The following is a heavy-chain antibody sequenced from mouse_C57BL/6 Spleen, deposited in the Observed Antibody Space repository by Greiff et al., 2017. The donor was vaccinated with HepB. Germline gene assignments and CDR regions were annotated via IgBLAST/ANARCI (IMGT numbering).Heavy chain of an antibody. V-gene: IGHV5-9-1*02. J-gene: IGHJ3*01. CDR3: TREGVLWDSPFAY. CDR2: ISSGGDYI. Sequence: EVKLMESGEGLVKPGGSLKLSCAASGFTFSSYAMSWVRQTPEKRLEWVAYISSGGDYIYYADTVKGRFTISRDNARNTLYLQKSSLKSEDTDMYYCTREGVLWDSPFAYWGQGTLVTVSA. D-gene: IGHD4-1*01. CDR1: GFTFSSYA.